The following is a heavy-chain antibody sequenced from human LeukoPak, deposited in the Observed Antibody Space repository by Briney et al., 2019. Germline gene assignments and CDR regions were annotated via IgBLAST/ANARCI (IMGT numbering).Heavy chain of an antibody. Sequence: GGSLRLSCAVSGFPFTNYAMSWVRQAPGKGLEWVAAVSGSGGATYYVDSVKGRSTISRDNSKNTLYLEMNSLRAEDTALYYCTKSNREFDPWGQGTLVTVSS. CDR1: GFPFTNYA. CDR2: VSGSGGAT. D-gene: IGHD1-14*01. J-gene: IGHJ5*02. CDR3: TKSNREFDP. V-gene: IGHV3-23*01.